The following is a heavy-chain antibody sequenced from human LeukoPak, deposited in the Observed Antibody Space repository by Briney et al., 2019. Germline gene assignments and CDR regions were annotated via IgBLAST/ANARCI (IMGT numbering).Heavy chain of an antibody. CDR1: GFTVSSNY. Sequence: GGSLRLSCAASGFTVSSNYMNWVRQAPGKGLEWVSSISSSSSYIYYADSVQGRFTISRDNAKNSLYLQMNSLRAEDTAVYYCARVSEYSSSSFGYWGQGTLVTVSS. D-gene: IGHD6-6*01. J-gene: IGHJ4*02. CDR3: ARVSEYSSSSFGY. CDR2: ISSSSSYI. V-gene: IGHV3-21*01.